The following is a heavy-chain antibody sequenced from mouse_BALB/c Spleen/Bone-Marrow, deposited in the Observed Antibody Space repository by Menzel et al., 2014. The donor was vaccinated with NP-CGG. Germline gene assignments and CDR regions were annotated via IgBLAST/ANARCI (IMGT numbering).Heavy chain of an antibody. V-gene: IGHV1S29*02. D-gene: IGHD2-1*01. J-gene: IGHJ3*01. CDR3: SSPYGNYGAWFAY. CDR1: GYTFTDHN. CDR2: IYPYNGGT. Sequence: EVQLQESGPELVKPGASVKISSKASGYTFTDHNMHWVKQSHGKSLEWIGYIYPYNGGTAYNQKFKSKATLTVDNSSSTAYMELRSLTSEDSAVYYCSSPYGNYGAWFAYWGQGTLVTVSA.